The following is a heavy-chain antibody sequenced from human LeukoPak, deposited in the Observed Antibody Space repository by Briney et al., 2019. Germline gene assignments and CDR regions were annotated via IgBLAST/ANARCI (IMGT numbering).Heavy chain of an antibody. CDR1: GFTFSNYD. Sequence: GRSLRLSCAASGFTFSNYDMHWVRQAPGKGLEWVAVISYDGSNKYYADSVKGRFTISRDNSKNTLYLQMNSLKAEDTAVYYCAKDQSWTLRRFDYWGQGTLVTVSS. J-gene: IGHJ4*02. V-gene: IGHV3-30*18. CDR2: ISYDGSNK. D-gene: IGHD1-1*01. CDR3: AKDQSWTLRRFDY.